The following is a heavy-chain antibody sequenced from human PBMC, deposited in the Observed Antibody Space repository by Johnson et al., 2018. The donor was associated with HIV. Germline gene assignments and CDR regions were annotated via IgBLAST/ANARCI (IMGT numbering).Heavy chain of an antibody. CDR3: ARGVSSGYYSNAFDV. J-gene: IGHJ3*01. CDR1: GFTFVDYG. V-gene: IGHV3-20*04. CDR2: INWNGCST. Sequence: VQLVESGGGVIRPGGSLRLSCAASGFTFVDYGMSWVRQAPGKGLEWVSGINWNGCSTGYADSVKGRFTISRDNAKNSLYLQMNSLRAEDTALYYCARGVSSGYYSNAFDVWGQGTMATVSS. D-gene: IGHD3-22*01.